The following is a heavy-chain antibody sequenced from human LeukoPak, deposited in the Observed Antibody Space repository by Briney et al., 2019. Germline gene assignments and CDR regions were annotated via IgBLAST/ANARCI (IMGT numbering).Heavy chain of an antibody. CDR2: IRSKANSYGT. V-gene: IGHV3-73*01. CDR3: TQWADVAPMDV. Sequence: PGGSLRLSCAASGFNFSGSAVHWVRQASAKGLEWVGRIRSKANSYGTAYSESVKGRFSISRDDSKNTSYLQMNGLKSEDTAVYFCTQWADVAPMDVWGQGTTVIVSS. D-gene: IGHD2-8*01. CDR1: GFNFSGSA. J-gene: IGHJ6*02.